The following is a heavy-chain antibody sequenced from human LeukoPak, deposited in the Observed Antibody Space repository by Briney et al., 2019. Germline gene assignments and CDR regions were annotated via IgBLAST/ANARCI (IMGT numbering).Heavy chain of an antibody. CDR3: ARVGRRGGSGSSLDY. CDR1: GFTFSSYW. Sequence: GGSLRLACAASGFTFSSYWMSWVRQAPGKGLEWVANIKQDGSEKYYVDSVKGRFTIPRDNAKNSLYLQMNSLRAEDTAVYYCARVGRRGGSGSSLDYWGQGTLVTVSS. J-gene: IGHJ4*02. CDR2: IKQDGSEK. D-gene: IGHD3-10*01. V-gene: IGHV3-7*01.